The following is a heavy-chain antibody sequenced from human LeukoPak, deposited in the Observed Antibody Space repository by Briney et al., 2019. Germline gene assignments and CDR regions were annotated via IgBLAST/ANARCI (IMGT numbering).Heavy chain of an antibody. V-gene: IGHV3-7*01. CDR3: ARDLSKRMVRGDWFDP. D-gene: IGHD3-10*01. J-gene: IGHJ5*02. CDR2: IKQDGSEK. CDR1: GFTFSSYW. Sequence: GGSLRLSCAASGFTFSSYWMSWVRQAPGKGLEWVANIKQDGSEKYYVDSVKGRFTISRDNAKNSLYLQMNSLRAEDMAVYYCARDLSKRMVRGDWFDPWGQGTLVTVSS.